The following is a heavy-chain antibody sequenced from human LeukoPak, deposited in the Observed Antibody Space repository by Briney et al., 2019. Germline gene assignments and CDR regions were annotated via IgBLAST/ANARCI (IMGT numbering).Heavy chain of an antibody. V-gene: IGHV4-39*07. J-gene: IGHJ5*02. Sequence: PSETLCLTCTVSGGSISSSSYYWGWIRQPPGKGLEWIGRIYYSGSTYYNPSLKSRVTISVDTSKNQFSLKLSSVTAADTAVYYCARDHKVRGVIISQWFDPWGQGTLVTVSS. CDR1: GGSISSSSYY. CDR3: ARDHKVRGVIISQWFDP. D-gene: IGHD3-10*01. CDR2: IYYSGST.